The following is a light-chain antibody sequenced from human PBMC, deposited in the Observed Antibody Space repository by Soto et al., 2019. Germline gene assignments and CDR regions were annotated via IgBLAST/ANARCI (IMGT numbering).Light chain of an antibody. J-gene: IGLJ2*01. CDR2: STS. Sequence: QAVVTQEPSLTVSPGGTVTLTCASSTGAVTSGYYPNWFQQKPGQAPRALIYSTSNKDSWTPARFSGSLLGGKAALTLSGVQHKDEAEYSCLLYYGGAHVVFGGGTKLTVL. V-gene: IGLV7-43*01. CDR1: TGAVTSGYY. CDR3: LLYYGGAHVV.